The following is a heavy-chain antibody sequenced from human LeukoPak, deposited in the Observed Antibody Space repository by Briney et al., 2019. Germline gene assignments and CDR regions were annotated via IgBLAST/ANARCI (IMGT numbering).Heavy chain of an antibody. V-gene: IGHV4-59*01. Sequence: SETLSLTCSVSGGSFTSYYWSWIRQSPGKGLEWIGYIYYTETNYNPSLKSRVTISLDTSKNQFSLNLTSVTAADTAFYYCARSLEVEVAASWFDPWGQGTLVTVSS. D-gene: IGHD2-15*01. CDR2: IYYTET. CDR1: GGSFTSYY. J-gene: IGHJ5*02. CDR3: ARSLEVEVAASWFDP.